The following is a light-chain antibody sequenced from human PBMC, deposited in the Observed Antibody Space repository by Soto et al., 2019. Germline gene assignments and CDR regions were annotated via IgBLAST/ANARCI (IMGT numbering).Light chain of an antibody. CDR3: SAWDDSLVVV. CDR2: SNN. Sequence: SALTHQPSASWTPGRTVTITCSGSNSNIGSNSVNWFQHLPGAVPKLLIFSNNQRPSGVPDRFSGSKSGTSASLAISGLQTEDESDYYCSAWDDSLVVVFGGGTRVTVL. V-gene: IGLV1-44*01. J-gene: IGLJ2*01. CDR1: NSNIGSNS.